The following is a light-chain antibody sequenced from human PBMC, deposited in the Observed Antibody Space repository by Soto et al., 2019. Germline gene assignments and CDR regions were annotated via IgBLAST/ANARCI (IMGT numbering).Light chain of an antibody. Sequence: EIVLTQSPGTLSLSPGERATLSCRASQSVSSYLAWYQQTPGQAPRLLIYDASNRATGIPARFSGSGSGPDFTHTISSLEPEDFAVYYCQQRSTPLTFGGGTKVDIK. CDR2: DAS. V-gene: IGKV3-11*01. CDR1: QSVSSY. J-gene: IGKJ4*01. CDR3: QQRSTPLT.